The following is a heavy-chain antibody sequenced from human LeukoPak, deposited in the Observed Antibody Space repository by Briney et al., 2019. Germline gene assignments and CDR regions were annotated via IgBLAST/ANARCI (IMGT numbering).Heavy chain of an antibody. CDR1: GFTFSTYG. V-gene: IGHV3-30*02. CDR3: AKDDFKYYYYYVDV. Sequence: GGSLRLSCAASGFTFSTYGMHWVRQAPGKGLEWVAFIRSDGNNKYYADSVKGRFIISRDNSKNTLYLQMNSLRAEDTAVYYCAKDDFKYYYYYVDVWGKGTTVTVSS. D-gene: IGHD2-21*02. J-gene: IGHJ6*03. CDR2: IRSDGNNK.